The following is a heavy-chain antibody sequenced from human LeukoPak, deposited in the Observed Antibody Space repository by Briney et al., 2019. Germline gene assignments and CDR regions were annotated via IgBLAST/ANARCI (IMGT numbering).Heavy chain of an antibody. CDR1: GFTFRNYW. V-gene: IGHV3-7*01. CDR3: VRDRFGYSDY. CDR2: IKPDGSEK. Sequence: QTGGSLRLSCAASGFTFRNYWMRWVRQAPGKGLEWVANIKPDGSEKYYVDSVKGRLTISKDDAKNSLYLQIHSLRADDTAVYYCVRDRFGYSDYWGQGTLVTVSS. J-gene: IGHJ4*02. D-gene: IGHD3-22*01.